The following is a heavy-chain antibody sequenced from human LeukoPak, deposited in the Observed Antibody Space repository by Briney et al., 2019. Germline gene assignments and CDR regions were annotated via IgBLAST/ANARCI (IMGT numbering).Heavy chain of an antibody. J-gene: IGHJ5*02. D-gene: IGHD4-17*01. CDR2: IYYRGNT. Sequence: SETLSLTCTVSGDSISSYNYFWGWIRQPPGKGLEWVGSIYYRGNTYYNPYLKSRVTLSADTSKNQFSLKVTSVTAADTAVYYCARHEETVTTEWFDPWGQGTLVTVSS. V-gene: IGHV4-39*01. CDR1: GDSISSYNYF. CDR3: ARHEETVTTEWFDP.